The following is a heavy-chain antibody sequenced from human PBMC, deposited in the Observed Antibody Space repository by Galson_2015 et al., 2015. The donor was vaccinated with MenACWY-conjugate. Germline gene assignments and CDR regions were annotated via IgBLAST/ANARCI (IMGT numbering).Heavy chain of an antibody. CDR2: ISLSGET. CDR3: GTSGWNRINY. CDR1: SGAISNSDW. D-gene: IGHD6-25*01. V-gene: IGHV4/OR15-8*02. Sequence: SETLSLTCAVSSGAISNSDWWTWVRQPPGKGLEWVGEISLSGETHYSPSLRGRVTISIDKSKNQISLKLSFVTAADTALYYCGTSGWNRINYLGQETLVTVSS. J-gene: IGHJ4*02.